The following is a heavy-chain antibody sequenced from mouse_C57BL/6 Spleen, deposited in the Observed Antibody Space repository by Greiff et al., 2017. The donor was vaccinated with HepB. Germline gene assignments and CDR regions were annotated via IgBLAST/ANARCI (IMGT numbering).Heavy chain of an antibody. Sequence: QVESGGDLVKPGGSLKLSCAASGFTFSSYGMSWVRQTPDKRLEWVATISSGGSYTYYPDSVKGRFTISRDNAKNTLYLQMSSLKSEDTAMYYCASGYYVYFDYWGQGTTLTVSS. D-gene: IGHD2-3*01. CDR2: ISSGGSYT. CDR3: ASGYYVYFDY. CDR1: GFTFSSYG. V-gene: IGHV5-6*01. J-gene: IGHJ2*01.